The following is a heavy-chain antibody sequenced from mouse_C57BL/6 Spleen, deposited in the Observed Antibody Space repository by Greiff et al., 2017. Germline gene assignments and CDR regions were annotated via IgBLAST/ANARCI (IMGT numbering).Heavy chain of an antibody. CDR2: IYPGSGST. Sequence: VQLQQPGAELVKPGASVKMSCKASGYTFTSYWITWVKQRPGQGLEWIGDIYPGSGSTNYNEKFKSKATLTVDTSSSTAYMQLSSLTSEDSAVYYCAREDYDYDGRGFAYWGQGTLVTVSA. CDR1: GYTFTSYW. V-gene: IGHV1-55*01. D-gene: IGHD2-4*01. CDR3: AREDYDYDGRGFAY. J-gene: IGHJ3*01.